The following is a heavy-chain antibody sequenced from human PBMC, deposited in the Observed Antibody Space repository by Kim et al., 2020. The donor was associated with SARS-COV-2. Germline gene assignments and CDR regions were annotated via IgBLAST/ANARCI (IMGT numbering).Heavy chain of an antibody. J-gene: IGHJ5*02. CDR2: LSWNSETI. CDR1: GFTFDDYG. Sequence: GGSLRLSCATSGFTFDDYGMHWVRQAPGKGLEWVSGLSWNSETIDYADSVKGRFTISRDNAKNTLYLEMKSLRMEDTAFYYCAKLNQLRPGKRNWFGPWGQRPLVSVSS. D-gene: IGHD1-7*01. CDR3: AKLNQLRPGKRNWFGP. V-gene: IGHV3-9*01.